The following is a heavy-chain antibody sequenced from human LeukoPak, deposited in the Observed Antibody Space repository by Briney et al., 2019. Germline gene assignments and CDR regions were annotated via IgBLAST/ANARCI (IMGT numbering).Heavy chain of an antibody. D-gene: IGHD3-3*01. CDR3: ARLYWSGYYTDY. CDR2: IYYSGST. CDR1: GGSISSSSYY. J-gene: IGHJ4*02. Sequence: SETLSLTCTVSGGSISSSSYYWGWIRQPPGKGLEWIGSIYYSGSTYHNPSLKSRVTISVDTSKNQFSLKLSSVTAADTAVYYCARLYWSGYYTDYWGQGTLVTVSS. V-gene: IGHV4-39*01.